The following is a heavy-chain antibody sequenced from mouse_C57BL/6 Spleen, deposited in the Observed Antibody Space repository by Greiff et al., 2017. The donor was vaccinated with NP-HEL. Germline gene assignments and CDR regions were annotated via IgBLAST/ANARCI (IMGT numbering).Heavy chain of an antibody. Sequence: QVQLQQSGAELVKPGASVKISCKASGYAFSSYWMNWVKQRPGQGLEWIGQIYPGAGDTNYTAKFKGKATLTADKSSSTAYMQLSRLTSEDPAVYFCARGGYGSGSYAMDYWGQGTTVTVSS. V-gene: IGHV1-80*01. CDR3: ARGGYGSGSYAMDY. D-gene: IGHD1-1*01. J-gene: IGHJ4*01. CDR1: GYAFSSYW. CDR2: IYPGAGDT.